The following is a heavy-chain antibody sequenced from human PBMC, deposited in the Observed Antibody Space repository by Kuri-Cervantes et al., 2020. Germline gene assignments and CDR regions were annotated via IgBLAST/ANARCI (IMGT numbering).Heavy chain of an antibody. CDR1: GGTYNNYA. J-gene: IGHJ4*02. Sequence: SVKVSCKASGGTYNNYAISWVRQAPGQGLEWMGGIIPFFGTANYAQKFQGRVTITADKSTSTAYMELSNLRSEYTAVYYCARDEEAAAGTDGWGQGTLVTVSS. V-gene: IGHV1-69*06. CDR3: ARDEEAAAGTDG. CDR2: IIPFFGTA. D-gene: IGHD6-13*01.